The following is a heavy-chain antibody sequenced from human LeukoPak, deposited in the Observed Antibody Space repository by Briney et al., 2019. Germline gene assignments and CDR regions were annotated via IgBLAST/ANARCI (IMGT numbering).Heavy chain of an antibody. J-gene: IGHJ4*02. Sequence: PGGSLRLSCAASGFTFSNYRMNWVRQAPGKGLEWVSSIGSRGTYIYYADSVKGRFTISRDNARTFLYLQMDSLRLEDTAVYYCARGAPPDYWGQGTLVTVSS. CDR2: IGSRGTYI. CDR3: ARGAPPDY. V-gene: IGHV3-21*01. CDR1: GFTFSNYR.